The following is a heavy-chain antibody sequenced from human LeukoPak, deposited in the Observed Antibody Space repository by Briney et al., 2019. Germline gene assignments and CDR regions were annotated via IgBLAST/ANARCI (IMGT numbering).Heavy chain of an antibody. CDR2: IYHSGNT. CDR3: ARHIGGRYYYYYMDV. D-gene: IGHD2-21*01. V-gene: IGHV4-38-2*02. CDR1: GYSISTSYY. Sequence: KSSETLSLTCTVSGYSISTSYYWGWIRQPPGKGLEWIGSIYHSGNTYYNPSLKSRVTISVDTSKNQFSLKLSSVTAADTAVYYCARHIGGRYYYYYMDVWGKGTTVTISS. J-gene: IGHJ6*03.